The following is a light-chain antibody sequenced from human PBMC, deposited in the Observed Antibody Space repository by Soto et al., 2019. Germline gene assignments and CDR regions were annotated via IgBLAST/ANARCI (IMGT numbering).Light chain of an antibody. Sequence: QSALTQPASLSGFPGQSITISCNGTSGDIGSYDYVSWYQQPPGNAPKRILYEVSNRTSGISNRFSGSKSGSMASLTISGLQSEDEADDFCSSYTTSYNLVFRGGTKLTVL. V-gene: IGLV2-14*01. CDR3: SSYTTSYNLV. CDR1: SGDIGSYDY. CDR2: EVS. J-gene: IGLJ2*01.